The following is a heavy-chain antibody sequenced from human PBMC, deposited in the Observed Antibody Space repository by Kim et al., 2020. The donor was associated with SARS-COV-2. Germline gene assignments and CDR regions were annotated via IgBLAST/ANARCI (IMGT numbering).Heavy chain of an antibody. Sequence: SETLSLTFAVYGGSFSGYYWSWIRQPPGKGLEWIGEINHSGSTNYNPSLKSRVTISVDTSKNQFSLKLSSVTAADTAVYYCARVGRFLEWLLSNHYYYYMDVGGKGTTVTVSS. CDR1: GGSFSGYY. D-gene: IGHD3-3*01. CDR2: INHSGST. J-gene: IGHJ6*03. V-gene: IGHV4-34*01. CDR3: ARVGRFLEWLLSNHYYYYMDV.